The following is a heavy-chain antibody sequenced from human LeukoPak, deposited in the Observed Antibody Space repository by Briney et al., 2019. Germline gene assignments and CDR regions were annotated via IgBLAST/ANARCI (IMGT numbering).Heavy chain of an antibody. CDR3: ARTRAARFAFDI. CDR2: MYYTGST. Sequence: SETLSLTCAVSGYSISSSNWWGWIRPPPGKGLEWIGYMYYTGSTYYNPSLKSRVTMSEDTSKNHFSLKLSSVTAVDTAVYYCARTRAARFAFDIWGQGTMVTVSS. J-gene: IGHJ3*02. D-gene: IGHD6-25*01. V-gene: IGHV4-28*01. CDR1: GYSISSSNW.